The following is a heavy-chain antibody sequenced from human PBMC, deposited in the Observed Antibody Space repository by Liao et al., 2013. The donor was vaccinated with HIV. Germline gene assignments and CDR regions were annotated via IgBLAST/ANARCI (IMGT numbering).Heavy chain of an antibody. CDR2: ISNSGST. CDR1: GGSISRSSYY. V-gene: IGHV4-39*07. Sequence: QLQLQESGPGLVKPSETLSLTCTVSGGSISRSSYYWGWIRQPPGKGLEWIVSISNSGSTYYNPSLKSRVTISVDTSKNQFSLKLSSVTAADTAVYYCARGKTALYWGGLDFWGQGTLVTVSS. D-gene: IGHD3-16*01. CDR3: ARGKTALYWGGLDF. J-gene: IGHJ4*02.